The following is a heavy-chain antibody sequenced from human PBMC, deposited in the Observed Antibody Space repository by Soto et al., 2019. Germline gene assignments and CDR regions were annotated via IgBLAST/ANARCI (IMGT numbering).Heavy chain of an antibody. CDR3: ARGGSWYNY. CDR1: GGSISSYY. D-gene: IGHD6-13*01. V-gene: IGHV4-59*01. Sequence: KPSETLSLTCTVSGGSISSYYWSWIRQPPGKGLEWIGYIYYSGSTNYNPSLKSRVTISVDTSKNQFSLKLSSVTAADTAVYYCARGGSWYNYWGQGTLVTVSS. CDR2: IYYSGST. J-gene: IGHJ4*02.